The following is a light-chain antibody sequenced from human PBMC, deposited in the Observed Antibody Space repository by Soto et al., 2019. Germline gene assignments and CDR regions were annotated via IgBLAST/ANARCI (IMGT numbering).Light chain of an antibody. V-gene: IGLV2-14*01. J-gene: IGLJ1*01. CDR2: EVN. Sequence: QSALTQPASVSGSPGQSITISCTGTSSDVGGYNFVSWLQQHPGKAPKLMIYEVNERPSGVSNRFAGSKSGNTASLTISGHQAEDEADYYCGAYTSSNTHVFGTGTKLTVL. CDR3: GAYTSSNTHV. CDR1: SSDVGGYNF.